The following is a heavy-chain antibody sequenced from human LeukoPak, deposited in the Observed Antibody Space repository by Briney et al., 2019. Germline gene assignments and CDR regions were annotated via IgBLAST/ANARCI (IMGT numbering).Heavy chain of an antibody. V-gene: IGHV4-34*01. D-gene: IGHD6-13*01. CDR3: ARGGVIVAAAGYYFDY. J-gene: IGHJ4*02. Sequence: SETLSLTCAVYGGSFSGYYWSWIRHPPGKGLEWIGEINHSGSTNYNPSLKSRVTISVDTSKNQFSLKLSSVTAADTAVYYCARGGVIVAAAGYYFDYWGQGTLVTVFS. CDR2: INHSGST. CDR1: GGSFSGYY.